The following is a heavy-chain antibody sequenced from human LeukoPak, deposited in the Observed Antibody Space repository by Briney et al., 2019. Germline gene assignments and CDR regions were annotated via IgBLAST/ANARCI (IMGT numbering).Heavy chain of an antibody. CDR2: IYPGDSDT. D-gene: IGHD5-24*01. Sequence: GESLKIYCKGSGYSFTSYWIGWVRQMPGKGLEWMGIIYPGDSDTRYSPSFQGQVTISADKSISTAYLQWSSLKASDTAMYYCARLIGVEMATIGYYFDYWGQGTLVTVSS. V-gene: IGHV5-51*03. CDR3: ARLIGVEMATIGYYFDY. CDR1: GYSFTSYW. J-gene: IGHJ4*02.